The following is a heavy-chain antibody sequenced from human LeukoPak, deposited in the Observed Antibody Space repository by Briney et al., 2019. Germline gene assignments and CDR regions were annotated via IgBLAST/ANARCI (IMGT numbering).Heavy chain of an antibody. Sequence: GRSLRLSCAAPGFPFSSYAMHWVRQAPGKGLEWVAVISYDGSNKYYADSVKGRFTISRDNSKNTLYLQMNSLRAEDTAVYYCARVSYCTNGVCYPDYYYGMDVWGQGTTVTVSS. D-gene: IGHD2-8*01. V-gene: IGHV3-30-3*01. J-gene: IGHJ6*02. CDR1: GFPFSSYA. CDR2: ISYDGSNK. CDR3: ARVSYCTNGVCYPDYYYGMDV.